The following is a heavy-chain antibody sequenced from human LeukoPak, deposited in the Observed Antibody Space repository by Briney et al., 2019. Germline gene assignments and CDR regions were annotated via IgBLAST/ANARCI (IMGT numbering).Heavy chain of an antibody. CDR2: ISISGNKI. Sequence: PGGSLRLSCVVSGLTFSNRAMTWVRQAPGKGLEWVPSISISGNKILYADSVKGRFTISRDNSKNTLFLQMNSLQTEDTGVYFCANELRPNDYWGQGTLDTVS. CDR1: GLTFSNRA. CDR3: ANELRPNDY. D-gene: IGHD4-17*01. V-gene: IGHV3-23*01. J-gene: IGHJ4*02.